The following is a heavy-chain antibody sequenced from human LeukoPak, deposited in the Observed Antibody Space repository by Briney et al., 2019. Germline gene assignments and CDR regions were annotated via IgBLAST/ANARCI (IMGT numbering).Heavy chain of an antibody. CDR2: IYHSGST. Sequence: SETLSLTCAASGGSISSSNWWSRVRQPPGKGLEWIGEIYHSGSTNYNPSLKSRVTISVDKSKNQFSLKLSSVTAADTAVYYCAREGCSGGSCYYYCGMDVWGQGTTVTVSS. J-gene: IGHJ6*02. D-gene: IGHD2-15*01. CDR3: AREGCSGGSCYYYCGMDV. V-gene: IGHV4-4*02. CDR1: GGSISSSNW.